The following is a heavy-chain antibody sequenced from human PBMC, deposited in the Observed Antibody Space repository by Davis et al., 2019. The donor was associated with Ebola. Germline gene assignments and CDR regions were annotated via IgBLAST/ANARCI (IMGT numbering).Heavy chain of an antibody. CDR2: INHSGST. V-gene: IGHV4-39*07. CDR1: GGSIISSSSY. Sequence: SETLSLTCTVSGGSIISSSSYWSWIRQPPGKGLEWIGEINHSGSTNYNPSLKSRVTISVDTSKNQFSLKLSSVTAADTAVYYCARSTKNYEWGMDVWGQGTTVTVSS. D-gene: IGHD3-3*01. CDR3: ARSTKNYEWGMDV. J-gene: IGHJ6*02.